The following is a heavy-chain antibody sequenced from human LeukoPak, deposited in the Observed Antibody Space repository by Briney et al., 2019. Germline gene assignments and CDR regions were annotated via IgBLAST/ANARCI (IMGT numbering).Heavy chain of an antibody. D-gene: IGHD3-16*01. Sequence: TSETLSLTCTVAYDSISSYYWSWIRQPPGKGLEWIGYIHNSGSTMYNPSLKSRLAMSLDTSKNQFSLNLNSVTAADTAVYYCARGIRGAADYWGQGTLVTVSS. CDR3: ARGIRGAADY. CDR2: IHNSGST. CDR1: YDSISSYY. J-gene: IGHJ4*02. V-gene: IGHV4-59*01.